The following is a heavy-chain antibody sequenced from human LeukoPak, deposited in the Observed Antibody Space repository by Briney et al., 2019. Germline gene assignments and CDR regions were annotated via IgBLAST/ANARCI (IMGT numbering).Heavy chain of an antibody. V-gene: IGHV4-59*01. J-gene: IGHJ4*02. CDR3: ARGNSSGWYGGFDY. Sequence: PSETLSLTCTVSGGSISSFSWTWIRQPPGKGLEWIGYISYSGSTNYNPSLKSRVTLSVDTSKNHFSLKLGSVTAADTAVYYCARGNSSGWYGGFDYWGQGILVTVSS. D-gene: IGHD6-19*01. CDR1: GGSISSFS. CDR2: ISYSGST.